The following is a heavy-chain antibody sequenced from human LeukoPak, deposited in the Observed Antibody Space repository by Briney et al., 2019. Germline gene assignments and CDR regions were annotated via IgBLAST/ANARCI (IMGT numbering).Heavy chain of an antibody. CDR3: ARTRVVIGVTDYLDY. CDR2: IYTGGNI. J-gene: IGHJ4*02. V-gene: IGHV3-53*01. D-gene: IGHD3-3*01. Sequence: GGSLRLSCAASGFTVSNNHVSWVRLAPGKGLEWVSIIYTGGNIYYADSVKGRFTISRDSSTNTLYLQMNSLRAEDTAVYYCARTRVVIGVTDYLDYWGQGTLVTVSS. CDR1: GFTVSNNH.